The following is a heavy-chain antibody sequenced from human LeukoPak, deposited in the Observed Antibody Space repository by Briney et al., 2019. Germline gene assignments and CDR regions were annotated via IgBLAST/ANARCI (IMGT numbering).Heavy chain of an antibody. V-gene: IGHV1-69*05. CDR2: IIPIFGTA. J-gene: IGHJ5*02. Sequence: LRASVKVSCKASGGTFSSYAISWVRQAPGQGLEWMGGIIPIFGTANYAQKFQGRVTITTDESTSTAYMELSSLRSEDTAVYYCASSGIAVVRRPFDPWGQGTLVTVSS. CDR3: ASSGIAVVRRPFDP. CDR1: GGTFSSYA. D-gene: IGHD6-19*01.